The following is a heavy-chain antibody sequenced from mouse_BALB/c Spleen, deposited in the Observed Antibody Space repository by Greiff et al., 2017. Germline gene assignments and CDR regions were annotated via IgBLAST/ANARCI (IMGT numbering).Heavy chain of an antibody. CDR2: ISYDGSN. CDR1: GYSITSGYY. CDR3: ARRFFYGNYVSGAMDY. Sequence: EVQRVESGPGLVKPSQSLSLTCSVTGYSITSGYYWNWIRQFPGNKLEWMGYISYDGSNNYNPSLKNRISITRDTSKNQFFLKLNSVTTEDTATYYCARRFFYGNYVSGAMDYWGQGTSVTVSS. J-gene: IGHJ4*01. D-gene: IGHD2-1*01. V-gene: IGHV3-6*02.